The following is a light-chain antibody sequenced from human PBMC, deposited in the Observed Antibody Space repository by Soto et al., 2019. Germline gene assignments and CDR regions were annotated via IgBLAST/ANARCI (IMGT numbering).Light chain of an antibody. CDR2: GAS. Sequence: IVLTQSPSTLSLSPGERAPLSCRASQSVSNNYLAWYQQKPGQAPRLLIYGASNRATGIPDRFSGSGSGTDFTLTISRLEPEDFAVYYCQQYGSSGTFGQGAKVDIK. CDR1: QSVSNNY. V-gene: IGKV3-20*01. J-gene: IGKJ1*01. CDR3: QQYGSSGT.